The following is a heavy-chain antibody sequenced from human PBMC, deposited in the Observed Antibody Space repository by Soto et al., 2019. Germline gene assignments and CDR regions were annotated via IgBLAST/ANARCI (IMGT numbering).Heavy chain of an antibody. J-gene: IGHJ4*02. CDR3: ARTARETYDSSGYYQGRYFDY. D-gene: IGHD3-22*01. V-gene: IGHV4-59*01. CDR1: GGFLSEAY. CDR2: IYYSGST. Sequence: SETLSLGCAVYGGFLSEAYWSWLQQPPGKGLGWIGYIYYSGSTNYNPSLKSRVTISVDTSKNQFSLKLSSVTAADTAVYYCARTARETYDSSGYYQGRYFDYWGQGTLVTVS.